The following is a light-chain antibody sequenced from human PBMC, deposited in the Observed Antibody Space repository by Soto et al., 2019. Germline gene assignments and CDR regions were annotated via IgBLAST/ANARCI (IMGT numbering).Light chain of an antibody. CDR3: SSYTTTSARVL. V-gene: IGLV2-18*02. Sequence: QSALTQPPSVSGSLGQSVTISCTGSNSDIRTFNRVSWYKQSPGSAPKLIIYEVTNRPSGVPDRFSGSKSGNTASLTISGLQAEDEADFYCSSYTTTSARVLFGGGTKLTVL. J-gene: IGLJ2*01. CDR1: NSDIRTFNR. CDR2: EVT.